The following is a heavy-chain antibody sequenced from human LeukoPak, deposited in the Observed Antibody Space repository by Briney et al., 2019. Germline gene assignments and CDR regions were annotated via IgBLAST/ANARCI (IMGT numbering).Heavy chain of an antibody. Sequence: PGGSLRLSCATSGFPFETNAMSWVRQAPGKGLEWVATIGNTETFDADSVTGRFTISRDNSKNTVNLQMNRLRVEDTAIYYCAKDWIQFNRVFDCFDSWGQGTLVTVSS. V-gene: IGHV3-23*01. CDR1: GFPFETNA. CDR2: IGNTET. CDR3: AKDWIQFNRVFDCFDS. J-gene: IGHJ4*02. D-gene: IGHD5-18*01.